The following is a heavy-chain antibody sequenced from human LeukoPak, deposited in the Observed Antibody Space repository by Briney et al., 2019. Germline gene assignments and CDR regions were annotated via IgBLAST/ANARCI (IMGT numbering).Heavy chain of an antibody. CDR3: ARGSPGYGGNSEMVY. Sequence: ASETLSLTCTVSGGSISSSSYYWGWTRQPPGKGLEWIGSIYYSGSTYYNPSLKSRVTISVDTSKNQFSLKLSSVTAADTAVYYCARGSPGYGGNSEMVYWGQGTLVTVSS. CDR1: GGSISSSSYY. CDR2: IYYSGST. D-gene: IGHD4-23*01. V-gene: IGHV4-39*07. J-gene: IGHJ4*02.